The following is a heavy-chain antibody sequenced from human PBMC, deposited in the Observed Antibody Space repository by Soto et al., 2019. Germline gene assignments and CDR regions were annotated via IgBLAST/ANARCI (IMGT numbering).Heavy chain of an antibody. Sequence: SETLSLTCAVYGGSCSGYYWSWIRQPPGKGLEWIGEINHSGSTNYNPSLKSRVTISVDTSKNQFSLKLSSVTAADTAVYYCATTSRTFWSGRYYFDYWGQGTLVTVSS. CDR1: GGSCSGYY. V-gene: IGHV4-34*01. D-gene: IGHD3-3*01. J-gene: IGHJ4*02. CDR3: ATTSRTFWSGRYYFDY. CDR2: INHSGST.